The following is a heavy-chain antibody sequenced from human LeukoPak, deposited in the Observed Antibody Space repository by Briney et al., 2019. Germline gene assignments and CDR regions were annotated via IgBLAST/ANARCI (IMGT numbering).Heavy chain of an antibody. D-gene: IGHD6-6*01. CDR1: GGSISSYY. Sequence: PSETLSLTCTVSGGSISSYYWSWIRQPPGKGLEWIGYIYYSGSTNYNPSLKSRVTISVDTSKNQFSLKLSSVTAADTAVYYCARDLSGSSSFGSWGQGTLVTVSS. J-gene: IGHJ4*02. CDR2: IYYSGST. CDR3: ARDLSGSSSFGS. V-gene: IGHV4-59*01.